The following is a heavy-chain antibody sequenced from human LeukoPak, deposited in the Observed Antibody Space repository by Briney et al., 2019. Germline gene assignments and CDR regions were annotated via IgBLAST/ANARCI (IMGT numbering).Heavy chain of an antibody. V-gene: IGHV3-23*01. D-gene: IGHD6-6*01. Sequence: GGSLRLSCAASGFTFSSYATSWVRQAPGKGLEWVSAISGSGGSTYYADSVKGRFTISRDNSKNTLYLQMNSLRAEDTAVYYCAKHPYSSSSRGGYFDYWGQGTLVTVSS. J-gene: IGHJ4*02. CDR3: AKHPYSSSSRGGYFDY. CDR2: ISGSGGST. CDR1: GFTFSSYA.